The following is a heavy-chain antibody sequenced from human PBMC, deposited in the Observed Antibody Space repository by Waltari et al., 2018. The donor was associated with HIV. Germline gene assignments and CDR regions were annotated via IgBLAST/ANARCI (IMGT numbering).Heavy chain of an antibody. CDR3: ARAVVRGVIITAPDYYFDY. Sequence: QVQLQQWGAGLLKPSEPLSLTCAVYGESFSGYYWSWIRQPPGKGLEWIGEINHSGSTDFNPSLKRRVTIAVDTSKNQFSLKLSSVTAADTAVYYCARAVVRGVIITAPDYYFDYWGQGTLVTVSS. CDR2: INHSGST. CDR1: GESFSGYY. J-gene: IGHJ4*02. D-gene: IGHD3-10*01. V-gene: IGHV4-34*01.